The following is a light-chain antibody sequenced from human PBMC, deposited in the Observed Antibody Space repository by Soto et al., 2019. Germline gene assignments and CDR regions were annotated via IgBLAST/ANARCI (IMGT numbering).Light chain of an antibody. J-gene: IGLJ1*01. CDR2: SNN. CDR3: AAWDDTLNGLYV. V-gene: IGLV1-44*01. Sequence: QSVLTQPPSASGTPGQRVTISCSESSSNIGSNTVSWYQHLPGTAPKLLIYSNNQRPSGVPDRFSGSKSGTSASLAISGLQSEDEADYYCAAWDDTLNGLYVFGTGTKVTVL. CDR1: SSNIGSNT.